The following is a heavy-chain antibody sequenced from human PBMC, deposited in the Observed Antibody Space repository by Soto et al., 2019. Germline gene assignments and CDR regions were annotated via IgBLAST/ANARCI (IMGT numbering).Heavy chain of an antibody. CDR1: GFTFSSYA. CDR3: VKGDIVVVPAPSDY. CDR2: ISGSGGST. V-gene: IGHV3-23*01. Sequence: GGSLRLSCAASGFTFSSYAMSWVRQAPGKGLEWVSAISGSGGSTYYADSVKGQFTISRDNSKNTLYLQMNSLRAEDTAVYYCVKGDIVVVPAPSDYWGQGTLVTVSS. D-gene: IGHD2-2*01. J-gene: IGHJ4*02.